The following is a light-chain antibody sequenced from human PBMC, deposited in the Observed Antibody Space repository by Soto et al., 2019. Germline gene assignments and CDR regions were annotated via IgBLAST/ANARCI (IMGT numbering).Light chain of an antibody. CDR2: EVD. CDR1: GSDIGYFNY. Sequence: QSVLTQPASVSGSPGQSITISCTGTGSDIGYFNYVSWYQQQPGKAPKLMIYEVDNRPSGVSIRFSGSKSGSTASLTISGLQAEDAADYYCQSYDISLHNYVFGTGTKVTVL. V-gene: IGLV2-14*01. J-gene: IGLJ1*01. CDR3: QSYDISLHNYV.